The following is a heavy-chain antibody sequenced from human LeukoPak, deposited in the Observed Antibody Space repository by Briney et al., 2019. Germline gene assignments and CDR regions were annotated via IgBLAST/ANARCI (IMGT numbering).Heavy chain of an antibody. CDR1: GGSITSSPYH. CDR3: ARSMVTTDRNFDH. V-gene: IGHV4-39*07. D-gene: IGHD2-21*02. CDR2: DSHTGAT. J-gene: IGHJ4*01. Sequence: SETLSLTCTVSGGSITSSPYHWAWIRQPPGRGPEWIGTDSHTGATQYSPSLTSRVTISLDTSKNQFSLSLNSVTAADTAIFYCARSMVTTDRNFDHWGQGTLVTVSS.